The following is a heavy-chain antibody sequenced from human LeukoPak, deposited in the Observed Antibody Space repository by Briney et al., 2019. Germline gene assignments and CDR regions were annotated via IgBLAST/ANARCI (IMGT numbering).Heavy chain of an antibody. CDR3: NTERVMSVAGLDYVVY. CDR2: IKSKTHGGAA. CDR1: GFTFTKAW. D-gene: IGHD6-19*01. Sequence: AGSLRPSSDASGFTFTKAWISWVRAPQGKVLEWVGQIKSKTHGGAADYASPVKGRFSISRDDSKNPLDLQRNSLETDSTVVYFCNTERVMSVAGLDYVVYWGQGTLVTVSS. V-gene: IGHV3-15*01. J-gene: IGHJ4*02.